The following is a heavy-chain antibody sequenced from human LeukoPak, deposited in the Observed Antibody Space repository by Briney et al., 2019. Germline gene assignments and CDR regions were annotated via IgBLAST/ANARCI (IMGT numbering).Heavy chain of an antibody. CDR2: ISSSSSTI. Sequence: GGSLRLSCAASGFTFSSYAMSWVRQAPGKGLEWVSYISSSSSTIYYADSVKGRFTISRDNAKNSLYLQMNSLRAEDTAVYYCAIFTPRIAAAGTTSGDWFDPWGQGTLVTVSS. CDR1: GFTFSSYA. J-gene: IGHJ5*02. CDR3: AIFTPRIAAAGTTSGDWFDP. V-gene: IGHV3-48*01. D-gene: IGHD6-13*01.